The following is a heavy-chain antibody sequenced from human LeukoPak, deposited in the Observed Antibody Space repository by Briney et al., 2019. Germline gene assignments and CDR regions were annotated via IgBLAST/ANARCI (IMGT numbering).Heavy chain of an antibody. CDR1: GFTFSRHW. V-gene: IGHV3-74*01. CDR3: TSDTVDTAVGIDY. CDR2: MNSDGSST. Sequence: PGGSLRLSCAGSGFTFSRHWMHWVRQAPGKGLVWVSRMNSDGSSTSYADSVKGRFTISRDNAKNTLYLQMNSLRAEHMAVYYCTSDTVDTAVGIDYWGQGTLVTVSS. D-gene: IGHD5-18*01. J-gene: IGHJ4*02.